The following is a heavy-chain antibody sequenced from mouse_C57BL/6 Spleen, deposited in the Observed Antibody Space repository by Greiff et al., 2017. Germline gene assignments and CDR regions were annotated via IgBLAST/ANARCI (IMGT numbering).Heavy chain of an antibody. CDR1: GFTFSDYY. Sequence: EVKLMESEGGLVQPGSSMKLSCTASGFTFSDYYMAWVRQVPEKGLEWVANINYDGSSTYYLDSLKSRFIISRDNAKNILYLQMSSLKSEDTATYYCARVFDGYYWYFDVWGTGTTVTVSS. V-gene: IGHV5-16*01. CDR3: ARVFDGYYWYFDV. D-gene: IGHD2-3*01. J-gene: IGHJ1*03. CDR2: INYDGSST.